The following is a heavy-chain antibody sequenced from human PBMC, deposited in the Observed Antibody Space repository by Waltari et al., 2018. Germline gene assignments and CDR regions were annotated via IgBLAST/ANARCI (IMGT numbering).Heavy chain of an antibody. CDR3: ARGGRIKSSGYWVY. Sequence: QVQLQESGPGLVKPSQTLSLTCTVSGGSISSGGYYWTWIRKHPGKGLEWIGYIYYSGSTYYNPSLKSRVTISVDTSKNQFSLKLSSVTAADTAVYYCARGGRIKSSGYWVYWGQGTLVTVSS. V-gene: IGHV4-31*03. J-gene: IGHJ4*02. CDR2: IYYSGST. CDR1: GGSISSGGYY. D-gene: IGHD3-22*01.